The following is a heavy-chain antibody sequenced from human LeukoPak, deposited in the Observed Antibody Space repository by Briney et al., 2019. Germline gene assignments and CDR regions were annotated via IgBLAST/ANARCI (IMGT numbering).Heavy chain of an antibody. D-gene: IGHD3-10*02. V-gene: IGHV4-39*01. CDR1: GVSISSSNSY. CDR3: ARLFGEFSREGTRRYYYYYYMDV. J-gene: IGHJ6*03. CDR2: IYYSGNT. Sequence: SETLSLTCTVSGVSISSSNSYWGWIRQPPGKGLEWIGSIYYSGNTYYNASLKSQVSISIDTSKNQFSLRLTSVTAADTAVYYCARLFGEFSREGTRRYYYYYYMDVWGKGTTVTVSS.